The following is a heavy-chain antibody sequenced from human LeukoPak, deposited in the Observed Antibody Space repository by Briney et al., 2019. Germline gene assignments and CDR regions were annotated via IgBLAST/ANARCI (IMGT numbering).Heavy chain of an antibody. J-gene: IGHJ5*02. CDR3: AGSRWGTYSYFDP. D-gene: IGHD5-18*01. CDR2: ISSSGSTI. V-gene: IGHV3-48*03. CDR1: GFTFDDYA. Sequence: GGSLRLSCAASGFTFDDYAMHWVRQAPGKGLEWVSYISSSGSTIYYADSVKGRFTISRDNAKNSLYLQMNSLRAEDTAVYYCAGSRWGTYSYFDPWGQGTLVTVSS.